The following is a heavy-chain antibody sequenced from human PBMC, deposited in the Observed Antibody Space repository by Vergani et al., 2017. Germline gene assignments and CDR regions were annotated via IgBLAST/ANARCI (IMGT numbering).Heavy chain of an antibody. V-gene: IGHV4-31*03. J-gene: IGHJ6*03. D-gene: IGHD3-16*01. CDR1: GGPISSGGYH. CDR2: IFYSGNT. Sequence: QVQLQESGPGLVKPSQTLSLPRTVSGGPISSGGYHWSSIRQNPGKGLEWIGYIFYSGNTYYNPSLKSRVTIAVDTPKNQFSLKLSSVNATDTAVYYCARGPGAYRFVYYYYMDVWGKGTTVTVSS. CDR3: ARGPGAYRFVYYYYMDV.